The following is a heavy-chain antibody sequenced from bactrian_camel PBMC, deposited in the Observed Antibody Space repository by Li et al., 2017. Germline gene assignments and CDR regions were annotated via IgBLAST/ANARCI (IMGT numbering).Heavy chain of an antibody. V-gene: IGHV3S1*01. CDR3: EVLQVSFSIDGCQDY. J-gene: IGHJ4*01. CDR1: GFTSKRCG. CDR2: IGTFDRI. Sequence: HVQLVESGGGLVQPGGSLRLSCTAPGFTSKRCGIYWYRQAAGKEREWVSSIGTFDRIDYADSVKGRFTISVDKAKDTVYPQMNSLKPEDTAMYSCEVLQVSFSIDGCQDYWGQGTQVTVS. D-gene: IGHD1*01.